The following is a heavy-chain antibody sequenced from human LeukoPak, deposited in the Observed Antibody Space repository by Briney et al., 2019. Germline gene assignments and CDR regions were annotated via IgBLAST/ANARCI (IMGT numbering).Heavy chain of an antibody. V-gene: IGHV3-23*01. Sequence: GGSLRLSCAASGFTFSNYAMSWVRQAPGKGLEWVSAITGSGGDSHHADFVKGRFTISRDNPKNTLYLQMNSLRAEDTAMYYCAKGSSSSRPYYFDYWGQGILVTVSS. CDR2: ITGSGGDS. D-gene: IGHD6-6*01. CDR3: AKGSSSSRPYYFDY. CDR1: GFTFSNYA. J-gene: IGHJ4*02.